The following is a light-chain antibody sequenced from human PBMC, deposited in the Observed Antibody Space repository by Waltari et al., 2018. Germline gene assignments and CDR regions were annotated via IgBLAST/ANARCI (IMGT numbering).Light chain of an antibody. V-gene: IGLV1-47*01. CDR3: AAWDDSLRGV. CDR2: RNN. Sequence: QSVLTQPPSASGTPGQRVTISCSGRSSNIGSNYVYWYQQLPGTAPKLLIYRNNQLPSGVPDRFSGSKSGTSASLAISGLRSEDEADYYCAAWDDSLRGVFGGGTKLTVL. CDR1: SSNIGSNY. J-gene: IGLJ2*01.